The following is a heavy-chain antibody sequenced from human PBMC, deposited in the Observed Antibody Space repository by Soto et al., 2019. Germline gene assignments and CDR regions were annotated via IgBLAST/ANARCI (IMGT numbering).Heavy chain of an antibody. Sequence: QVQLVESGGGVVQPARSLRLSCAASGFTFSSYGMHWVRQAPGKGLEWVAVISYDGSNKYYADSVKGRFTISRDNSKNTLYLQMNSLRAEDTAVYYCAKDSPYYDYIWGIDYWGQGTLVTVSS. V-gene: IGHV3-30*18. CDR3: AKDSPYYDYIWGIDY. CDR1: GFTFSSYG. J-gene: IGHJ4*02. CDR2: ISYDGSNK. D-gene: IGHD3-16*01.